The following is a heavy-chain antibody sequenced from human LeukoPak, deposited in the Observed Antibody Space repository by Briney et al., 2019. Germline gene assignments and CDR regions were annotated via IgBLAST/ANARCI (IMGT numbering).Heavy chain of an antibody. V-gene: IGHV4-4*09. Sequence: SETLSLTCTVSGGSISSYYWSWIRQPPGRGLEWIGYISTSGGINYNPSLKSRVTISVDTSKNQFSLKLSSVTAADTAVYYCGRELLGTFDIWGQGTMVTVSS. CDR1: GGSISSYY. J-gene: IGHJ3*02. CDR3: GRELLGTFDI. CDR2: ISTSGGI. D-gene: IGHD1-26*01.